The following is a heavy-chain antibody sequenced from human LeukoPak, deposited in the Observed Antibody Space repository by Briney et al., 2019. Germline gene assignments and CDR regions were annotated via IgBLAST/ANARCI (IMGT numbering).Heavy chain of an antibody. CDR1: GGTFSSYA. CDR2: IISIFGTA. CDR3: ASGSTSGANYYYYGMDV. D-gene: IGHD2-2*01. V-gene: IGHV1-69*13. Sequence: SVKVSCKASGGTFSSYAISWVRQAPGQGLEWMGGIISIFGTANYAQKFQGRVTITADESTSTAYMELSSLRSEDTAVYYCASGSTSGANYYYYGMDVWGQGTTVTVSS. J-gene: IGHJ6*02.